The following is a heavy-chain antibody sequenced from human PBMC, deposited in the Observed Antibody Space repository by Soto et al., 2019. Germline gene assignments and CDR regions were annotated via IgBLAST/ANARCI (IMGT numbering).Heavy chain of an antibody. CDR1: GFTFSDHY. V-gene: IGHV3-72*01. D-gene: IGHD4-17*01. J-gene: IGHJ4*02. Sequence: EVQLAESGGGLVQPGGSLRLSCAASGFTFSDHYMDWVRQAPGKGLEWVGRSRDKVHSHTTEYAASVKGRFTISRGDSEKSLYLLMNSLTTEDTAVYYCARGVVSTGYFDYWGQGTLVTVSS. CDR3: ARGVVSTGYFDY. CDR2: SRDKVHSHTT.